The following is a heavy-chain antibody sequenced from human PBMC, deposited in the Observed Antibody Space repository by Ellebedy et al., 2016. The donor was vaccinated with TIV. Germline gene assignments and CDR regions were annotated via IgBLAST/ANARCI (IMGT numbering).Heavy chain of an antibody. CDR1: GFTFSSYA. Sequence: GGSLRLSCAASGFTFSSYAMSWVRQAPGKGLEWVSAISGSGGSTYYADSVKGRFTISRDNSKNTLYLQMNSLRAEETAVYYCASSSGWYASYYYYGMDVWGQGTTVTVSS. CDR2: ISGSGGST. V-gene: IGHV3-23*01. D-gene: IGHD6-19*01. CDR3: ASSSGWYASYYYYGMDV. J-gene: IGHJ6*02.